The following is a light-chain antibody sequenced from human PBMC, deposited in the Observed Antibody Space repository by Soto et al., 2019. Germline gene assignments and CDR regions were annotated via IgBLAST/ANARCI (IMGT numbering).Light chain of an antibody. V-gene: IGKV1-27*01. CDR2: AAS. J-gene: IGKJ1*01. CDR3: QKYNSAPWT. CDR1: QGISNY. Sequence: DIQMPQSPSSLSASVGDRVTITCRASQGISNYLAWYQQKPGTVPKLLISAASTLQTGVPSRFSGGGSGTDFTLTISSLQPEDVATYYCQKYNSAPWTFGQGTKVDIK.